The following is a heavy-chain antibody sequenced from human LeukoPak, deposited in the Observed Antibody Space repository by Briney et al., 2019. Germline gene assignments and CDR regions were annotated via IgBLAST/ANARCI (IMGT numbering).Heavy chain of an antibody. Sequence: GGSLRLSCAASGFTFSSYAMSWVRQAPGKGLEWVSAISGSGGSTYYADSVKGRFTISRDNSKNTLYLQMNSLRAEDTAVYYCACGPRLRAHTAVDYSGQGTLVTVSS. V-gene: IGHV3-23*01. D-gene: IGHD5-18*01. CDR2: ISGSGGST. CDR1: GFTFSSYA. J-gene: IGHJ4*02. CDR3: ACGPRLRAHTAVDY.